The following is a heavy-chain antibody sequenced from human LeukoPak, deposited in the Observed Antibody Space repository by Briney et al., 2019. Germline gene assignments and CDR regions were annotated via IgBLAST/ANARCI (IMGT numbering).Heavy chain of an antibody. CDR2: ISYEGSNK. D-gene: IGHD3-3*01. J-gene: IGHJ4*02. CDR1: GFTSSSYG. V-gene: IGHV3-30*18. CDR3: AKESRVVIGVTHENFDY. Sequence: GGSLRLSCAASGFTSSSYGMHWVRQAPGKGLEWVAVISYEGSNKYYADSVKGRFTISRDNSKNTLYLQMNSLRVEDTAVYYCAKESRVVIGVTHENFDYWGQGTLVTVSS.